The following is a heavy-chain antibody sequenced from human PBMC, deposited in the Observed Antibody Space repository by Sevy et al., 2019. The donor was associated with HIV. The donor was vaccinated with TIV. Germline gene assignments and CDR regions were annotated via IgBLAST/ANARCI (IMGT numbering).Heavy chain of an antibody. Sequence: GGSLRLSCAASGFTFSSYAMSWVRQAPGKGLEWVSAISGSGGCTYYADSVKGRFTISRDNSKNTLYLQMNSLRAEDTAVYYCAKVKRIAAAGNPPFDYWGQGTLVTVSS. V-gene: IGHV3-23*01. CDR2: ISGSGGCT. CDR1: GFTFSSYA. J-gene: IGHJ4*02. CDR3: AKVKRIAAAGNPPFDY. D-gene: IGHD6-13*01.